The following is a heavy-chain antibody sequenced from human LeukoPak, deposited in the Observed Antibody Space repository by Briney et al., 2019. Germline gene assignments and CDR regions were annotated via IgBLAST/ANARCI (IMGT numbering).Heavy chain of an antibody. CDR1: GFTFSSYA. J-gene: IGHJ4*02. V-gene: IGHV4-34*08. Sequence: PGGSLRLSCAASGFTFSSYAMSWVRQPPGKGLEWIGEINHSGSTIYNPSLKSRVTISGDASKSQFSLKLSSVTAADTAVYYCANSGLLRDPFDYWGQGTLVTVSS. CDR2: INHSGST. D-gene: IGHD1-26*01. CDR3: ANSGLLRDPFDY.